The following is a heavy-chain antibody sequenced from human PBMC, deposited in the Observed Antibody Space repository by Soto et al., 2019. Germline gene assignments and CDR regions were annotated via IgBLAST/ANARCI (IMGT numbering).Heavy chain of an antibody. CDR3: ARGSFATDAGNWFDP. J-gene: IGHJ5*02. V-gene: IGHV3-30-3*01. CDR1: GFTFSSYA. Sequence: GGSLRLSCAASGFTFSSYAMHWVRQAPGKGLEWVAVISYDGSNKYYADSVKGRFTISRDNSKNTLYLQMNSLRAEDTAVYYCARGSFATDAGNWFDPWGQGTLVTVSS. D-gene: IGHD3-3*01. CDR2: ISYDGSNK.